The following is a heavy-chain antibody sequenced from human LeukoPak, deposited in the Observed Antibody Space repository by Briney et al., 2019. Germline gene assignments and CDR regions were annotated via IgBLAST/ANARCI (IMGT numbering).Heavy chain of an antibody. V-gene: IGHV3-48*04. CDR2: ISSGSVTI. CDR3: ARDVRHYDVLTGYKN. CDR1: GFTFSSYA. D-gene: IGHD3-9*01. J-gene: IGHJ4*02. Sequence: GGSLRLSCAASGFTFSSYAMSWVRQAPGKGLEWVSYISSGSVTIYYADSVKGRFTISRDNAKNSLYLQMNSLRAEDTAVYYCARDVRHYDVLTGYKNWGQGTLVTVSS.